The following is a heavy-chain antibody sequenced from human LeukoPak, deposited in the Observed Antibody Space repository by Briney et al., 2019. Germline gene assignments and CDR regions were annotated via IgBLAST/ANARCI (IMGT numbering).Heavy chain of an antibody. CDR3: ARDLGSATYAY. Sequence: SETLSLTCSVSGFSIGTGYYWGWFRQPPGKGLEWIASIHNSGTTYYNPSLRGRVTISVDTSKNQFSLKVNSVTAADTAIYFCARDLGSATYAYWGQGTLVTVSS. CDR1: GFSIGTGYY. D-gene: IGHD1-26*01. CDR2: IHNSGTT. J-gene: IGHJ4*02. V-gene: IGHV4-38-2*02.